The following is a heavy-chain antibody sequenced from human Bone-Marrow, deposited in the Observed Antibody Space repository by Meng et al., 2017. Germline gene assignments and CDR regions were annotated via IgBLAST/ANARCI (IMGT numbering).Heavy chain of an antibody. Sequence: HVHLQQWGAGLLKPSATLSLTCAVYGGSFSGYYWSWIRQPPGKGLEWIGEINHSGSTNYNPSLKSRVTISVDTSKNQFSLKLSSVTAADTAVYYCASGYCSGGSCQVGWFDPWGQGTLVTVSS. V-gene: IGHV4-34*01. CDR3: ASGYCSGGSCQVGWFDP. CDR2: INHSGST. CDR1: GGSFSGYY. J-gene: IGHJ5*02. D-gene: IGHD2-15*01.